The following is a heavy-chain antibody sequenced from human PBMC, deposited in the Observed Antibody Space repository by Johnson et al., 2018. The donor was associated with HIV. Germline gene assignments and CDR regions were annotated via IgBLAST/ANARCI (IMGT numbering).Heavy chain of an antibody. CDR2: SGGNT. V-gene: IGHV3-66*01. D-gene: IGHD1-14*01. Sequence: VQLVESGGGVVQPGRSLRLSCAASGFTFTESPYSGGNTHYGDSVKGRFTISRDNSKNTLYLQMNSLTAADTAVYYCVREHRADESFDLWGQGTMVTVSS. J-gene: IGHJ3*01. CDR3: VREHRADESFDL. CDR1: GFTFT.